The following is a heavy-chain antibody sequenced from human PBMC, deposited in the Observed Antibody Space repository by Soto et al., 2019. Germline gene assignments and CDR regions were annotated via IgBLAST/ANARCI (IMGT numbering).Heavy chain of an antibody. CDR1: GGTFSSYA. J-gene: IGHJ4*02. CDR2: IIPLFGTA. CDR3: AKGESITGTDSDY. D-gene: IGHD1-20*01. Sequence: QVQLVQSGAEVKKPGSSVKVSCKASGGTFSSYAISWVRQAPGQGLEWMGGIIPLFGTANYAQKFQGRVTITADKSTSTADMELSSLRSEDTAVYYCAKGESITGTDSDYWGQGTLVIVSS. V-gene: IGHV1-69*06.